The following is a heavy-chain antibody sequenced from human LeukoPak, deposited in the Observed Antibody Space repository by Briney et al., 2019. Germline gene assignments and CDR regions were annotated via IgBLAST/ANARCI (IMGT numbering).Heavy chain of an antibody. J-gene: IGHJ4*02. CDR2: ISGSGVST. CDR3: AKDVGKWESLHFFDY. CDR1: GFTFSTNA. D-gene: IGHD1-26*01. V-gene: IGHV3-23*01. Sequence: GGSLRLSCLTSGFTFSTNAMSWVRQAPGKGLEWISGISGSGVSTYYVDSVTGRFTISRDNSRNTLYLQMNSLRGDDTAVYYCAKDVGKWESLHFFDYWGQGTLVTVSS.